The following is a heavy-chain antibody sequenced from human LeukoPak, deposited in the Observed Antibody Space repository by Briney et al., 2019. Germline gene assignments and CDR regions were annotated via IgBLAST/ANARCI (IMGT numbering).Heavy chain of an antibody. CDR1: GFTFSSYS. D-gene: IGHD4-11*01. V-gene: IGHV3-21*01. CDR2: ISSSSSYI. Sequence: TGGSLSLSCAASGFTFSSYSMNWVRQAPGKGLEWVSSISSSSSYIYYADSVKGRFTISRDNAKNSLYLQMNSLRAEDTAVYYCAREPSSFYSNYEGGTFEPWGQGTLVSVSS. J-gene: IGHJ5*02. CDR3: AREPSSFYSNYEGGTFEP.